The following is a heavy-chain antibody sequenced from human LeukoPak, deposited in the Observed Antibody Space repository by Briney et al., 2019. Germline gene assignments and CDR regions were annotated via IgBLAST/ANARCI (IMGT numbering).Heavy chain of an antibody. D-gene: IGHD3-9*01. V-gene: IGHV3-30-3*01. Sequence: GGSLRLCCAASGFTFSSYAMHWVRQAPGKGLEWVAVISYDGSNKYYADSVKGRFTISRDNSKNTLYLQMNSLRAEDTAVYYCARHATYYDILTGSFDYWGQGTLVTVSS. CDR2: ISYDGSNK. CDR1: GFTFSSYA. J-gene: IGHJ4*02. CDR3: ARHATYYDILTGSFDY.